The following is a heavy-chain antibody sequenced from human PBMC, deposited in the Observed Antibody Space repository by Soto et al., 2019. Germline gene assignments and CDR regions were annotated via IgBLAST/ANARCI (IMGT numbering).Heavy chain of an antibody. D-gene: IGHD3-10*01. Sequence: GGSLRLSCEASGFTLTTYTMNWVRQASGKGLEWVSSITSSSGHIYYADSVKGRFTISRDNARSSLYLQMNSLRAEDTAVYYCVRERGLSSFYGMDVWGQGTTVTVSS. J-gene: IGHJ6*02. CDR2: ITSSSGHI. V-gene: IGHV3-21*01. CDR3: VRERGLSSFYGMDV. CDR1: GFTLTTYT.